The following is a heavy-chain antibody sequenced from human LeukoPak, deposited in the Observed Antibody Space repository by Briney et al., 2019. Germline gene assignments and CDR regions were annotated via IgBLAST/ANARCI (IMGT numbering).Heavy chain of an antibody. CDR1: GFTFSSYN. CDR3: ARDGTSGDFDY. D-gene: IGHD3-10*01. J-gene: IGHJ4*02. Sequence: PGGSLRLSCAASGFTFSSYNMNWVRQAPGKGLEWVSSISSSSSYTYYADSVKGRFTISRDNAKNSLYLQMNSLRAEDTTVYYCARDGTSGDFDYWGQGTLVTVSS. CDR2: ISSSSSYT. V-gene: IGHV3-21*01.